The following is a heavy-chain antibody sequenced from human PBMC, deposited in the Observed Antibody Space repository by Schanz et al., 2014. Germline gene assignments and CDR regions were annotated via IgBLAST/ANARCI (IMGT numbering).Heavy chain of an antibody. CDR1: GFTFTNYA. CDR2: IRYDGRNK. Sequence: VQLLESGGGLVQPGGSLRLSCAASGFTFTNYAMTWVRQAPGKGLEWVAVIRYDGRNKNFVESVKGRFTISRDNSNNTVYLQMNTLRAEDTAVYYCARGVRIDYWGQGTLVTVSS. CDR3: ARGVRIDY. D-gene: IGHD3-3*01. J-gene: IGHJ4*02. V-gene: IGHV3-33*08.